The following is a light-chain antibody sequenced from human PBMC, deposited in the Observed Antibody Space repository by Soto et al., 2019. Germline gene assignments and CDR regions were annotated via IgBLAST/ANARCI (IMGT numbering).Light chain of an antibody. V-gene: IGKV3-15*01. Sequence: EIVMTQSPATLSVSPGERATLSCRASQSISSNLAWYQQKPGQAPRLLSYGASTRATGIPATFSGSGSGTKFTLTISSLQSEDFAVYYCQQYNNWPFTFGPGTKVDI. CDR3: QQYNNWPFT. CDR2: GAS. J-gene: IGKJ3*01. CDR1: QSISSN.